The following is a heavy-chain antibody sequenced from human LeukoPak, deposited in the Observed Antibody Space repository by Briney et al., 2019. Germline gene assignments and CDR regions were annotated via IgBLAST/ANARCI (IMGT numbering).Heavy chain of an antibody. CDR2: INAGNGNT. D-gene: IGHD3-22*01. Sequence: ASVRVSCKASGYTFTSYAMHWVRQAPGQRLEWMGWINAGNGNTKYSQKFQGRVTITRDTSASTAYMELSSLRSEDTAVYYCARASYDSSGYYPDAFDIWGQGTMVTVPS. CDR1: GYTFTSYA. CDR3: ARASYDSSGYYPDAFDI. J-gene: IGHJ3*02. V-gene: IGHV1-3*01.